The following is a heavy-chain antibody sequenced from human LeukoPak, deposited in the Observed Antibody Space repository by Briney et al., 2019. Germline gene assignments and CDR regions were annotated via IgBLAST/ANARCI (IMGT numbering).Heavy chain of an antibody. V-gene: IGHV4-39*01. Sequence: PSETLSLTCTVSGGSISSSSYYWGWIRQPPGKGLEWIGSIYYSGSTYYNPSLKSRVTISVDTSKNQFSLKLSSVTAADTAVYYCARMDGDYGHYYMDVWGKGTTVTISS. CDR2: IYYSGST. D-gene: IGHD4-17*01. CDR1: GGSISSSSYY. CDR3: ARMDGDYGHYYMDV. J-gene: IGHJ6*03.